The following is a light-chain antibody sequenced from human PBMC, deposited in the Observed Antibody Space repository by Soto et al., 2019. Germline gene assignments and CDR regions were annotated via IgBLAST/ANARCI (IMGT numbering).Light chain of an antibody. CDR3: MQSLQTLC. CDR1: QSLLHSNGYNY. Sequence: DIVVTQSPLSLPVTPGEPASISCRSSQSLLHSNGYNYLDWYLQNPGQPAQLLNYLGSNRASGVTDSFTDSRPGTAFTLKISRVEAEYVGVYFCMQSLQTLCFGGATKAEIK. J-gene: IGKJ4*01. V-gene: IGKV2-28*01. CDR2: LGS.